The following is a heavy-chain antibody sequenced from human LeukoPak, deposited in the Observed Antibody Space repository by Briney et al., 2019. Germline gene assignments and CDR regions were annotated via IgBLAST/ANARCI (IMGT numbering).Heavy chain of an antibody. Sequence: GGSLRLSCAASGFIFSNYNMNWVRRAPGKGLEWVSSISSSSTYIYYADSVKGRFTISRDNAKNSVYLHMNSLRAEDRGVYYCAKADSDKPLDYWGQGTLVSVSS. V-gene: IGHV3-21*01. J-gene: IGHJ4*02. CDR1: GFIFSNYN. CDR2: ISSSSTYI. D-gene: IGHD2-21*02. CDR3: AKADSDKPLDY.